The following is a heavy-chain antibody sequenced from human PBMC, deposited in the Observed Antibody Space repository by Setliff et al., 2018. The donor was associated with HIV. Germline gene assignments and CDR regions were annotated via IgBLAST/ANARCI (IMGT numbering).Heavy chain of an antibody. V-gene: IGHV3-30*02. CDR1: GFTFSTYG. D-gene: IGHD3-22*01. CDR3: SKHHGRSGYYN. J-gene: IGHJ4*02. CDR2: IEHDGSKK. Sequence: PGGSLRLSCAVSGFTFSTYGMHWVRQAPGKGLEWVTFIEHDGSKKFYADSVKGRFTISRDNSKYTLYLQMNSLRAEDTAIYYCSKHHGRSGYYNWGQGTLVTVSS.